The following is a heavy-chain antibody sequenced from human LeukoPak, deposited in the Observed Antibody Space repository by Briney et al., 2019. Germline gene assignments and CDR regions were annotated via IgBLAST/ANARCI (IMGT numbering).Heavy chain of an antibody. CDR3: ASLPGGDYDFWSGYYTVAY. CDR2: IRYDGSNK. V-gene: IGHV3-30*02. CDR1: GFTFSSYG. Sequence: GGSLRLSCAASGFTFSSYGMHWVRQAPGKGLEWVAFIRYDGSNKYYADSVKGRFTISRDNSKNTLYLQMNSLRAEDTAVYYCASLPGGDYDFWSGYYTVAYWGQGTLVTVSS. D-gene: IGHD3-3*01. J-gene: IGHJ4*02.